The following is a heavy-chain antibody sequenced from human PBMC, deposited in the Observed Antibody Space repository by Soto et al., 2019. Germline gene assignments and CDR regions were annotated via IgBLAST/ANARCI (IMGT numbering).Heavy chain of an antibody. CDR3: ARSSLGARVCSGGSCHDDY. D-gene: IGHD2-15*01. V-gene: IGHV5-10-1*03. J-gene: IGHJ4*02. CDR2: SDPSDSYT. CDR1: GYSFTSYS. Sequence: EVQLVQSGAEVKKPGESLRISCNGSGYSFTSYSISWVRQMPGKDLEWMGRSDPSDSYTNYSPSFQGHVTISADKSISTAYLRGTSLKAADTAMYYGARSSLGARVCSGGSCHDDYCAQGTLVTVAS.